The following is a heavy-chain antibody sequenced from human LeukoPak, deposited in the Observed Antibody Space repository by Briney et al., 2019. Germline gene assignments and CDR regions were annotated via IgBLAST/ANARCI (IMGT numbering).Heavy chain of an antibody. CDR2: IIPIFGTA. Sequence: SSVKVSCKASGGTFSSYAISWVRQAPGQGLEWMGGIIPIFGTANYALKFQGRVTITADESTSTAYMELSSLRSEDTAVYYCARATMRGFLDRFDPWGQGTLVTVSS. V-gene: IGHV1-69*01. J-gene: IGHJ5*02. CDR3: ARATMRGFLDRFDP. D-gene: IGHD3-3*01. CDR1: GGTFSSYA.